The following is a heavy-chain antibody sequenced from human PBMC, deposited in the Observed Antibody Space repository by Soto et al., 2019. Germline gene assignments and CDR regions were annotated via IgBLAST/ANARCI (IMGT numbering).Heavy chain of an antibody. CDR3: ARDLKCCGMDV. CDR2: IYYSGST. J-gene: IGHJ6*01. D-gene: IGHD3-9*01. Sequence: SDTLSLTCTVSGGSISSYNWSWNRQPPGKGLEWIGYIYYSGSTNYNPSLKSRVTISVDTSKNQFSLKLSSVTAADTAVYYCARDLKCCGMDVWGQGTTVT. V-gene: IGHV4-59*01. CDR1: GGSISSYN.